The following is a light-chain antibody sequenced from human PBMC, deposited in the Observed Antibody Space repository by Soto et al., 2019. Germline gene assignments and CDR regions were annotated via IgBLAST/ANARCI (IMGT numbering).Light chain of an antibody. CDR3: AAWDDSLSAWV. V-gene: IGLV1-40*01. CDR2: ANY. CDR1: SSDIGAGYD. Sequence: QSVLTQPPSVSGAPGQRVTISCTGSSSDIGAGYDVHWYQQFPGAAPKLLIYANYNRPSGVPDRFSGSKSGTSASLAISGLRSEDEADYYCAAWDDSLSAWVFGGGTQLTVL. J-gene: IGLJ3*02.